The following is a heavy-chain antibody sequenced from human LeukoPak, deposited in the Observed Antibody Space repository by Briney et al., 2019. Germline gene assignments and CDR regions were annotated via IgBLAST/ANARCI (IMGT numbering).Heavy chain of an antibody. J-gene: IGHJ5*01. Sequence: SETLSLTCTVSGGSISGYYWTWIRQLPGKGLEWIGYIYNSGITNYNPSLKSRVTVSVDTSKNQFSLRLTSVTAADTAVYYCARSVPSLDYLFDSSRHGRMVTVSS. V-gene: IGHV4-59*08. D-gene: IGHD4-11*01. CDR3: ARSVPSLDYLFDS. CDR2: IYNSGIT. CDR1: GGSISGYY.